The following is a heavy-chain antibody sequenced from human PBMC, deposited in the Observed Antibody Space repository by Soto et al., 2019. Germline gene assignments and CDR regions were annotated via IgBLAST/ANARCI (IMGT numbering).Heavy chain of an antibody. CDR1: GFTFSSYA. CDR3: AKDLATTRYYYYGMDV. V-gene: IGHV3-23*01. D-gene: IGHD4-17*01. J-gene: IGHJ6*02. CDR2: ISGSGGST. Sequence: GGSLRLSCAASGFTFSSYAMSWVRQAPGKGLEWVSAISGSGGSTYYADSVKGRFTISRDNSKNTRYLQMNSLRAEDTAVYYCAKDLATTRYYYYGMDVWGQGTTVTVSS.